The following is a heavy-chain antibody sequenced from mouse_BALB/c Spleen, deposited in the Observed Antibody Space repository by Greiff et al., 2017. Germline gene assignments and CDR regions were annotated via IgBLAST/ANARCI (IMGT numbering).Heavy chain of an antibody. CDR2: ISYDGSN. J-gene: IGHJ4*01. CDR1: GYSITSGYY. CDR3: ARDRERDYRSDYAMDY. V-gene: IGHV3-6*02. Sequence: EVQLQQSGPGLVKPSQSLSLTCSVTGYSITSGYYWNWIRQFPGNKLEWMGYISYDGSNNYNPSLKNRISITRDTSKNQFFLKLNSVTTEDTATYYCARDRERDYRSDYAMDYWGQGTSVTVSS. D-gene: IGHD2-14*01.